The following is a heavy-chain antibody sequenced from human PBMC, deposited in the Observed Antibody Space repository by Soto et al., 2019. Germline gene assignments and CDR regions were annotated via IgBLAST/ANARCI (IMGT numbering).Heavy chain of an antibody. CDR2: IIPILGIA. J-gene: IGHJ4*02. D-gene: IGHD6-19*01. CDR3: SRAQERGGFSYSSGWSYFDY. V-gene: IGHV1-69*10. CDR1: GGTFSSYA. Sequence: ASVKVSCKASGGTFSSYAISWVRQAPGQGLEWMGGIIPILGIANYAQKFQGRVTITVDKSTTTAYMELSSLRSEDTVVYFCSRAQERGGFSYSSGWSYFDYWGQGTLVTVSS.